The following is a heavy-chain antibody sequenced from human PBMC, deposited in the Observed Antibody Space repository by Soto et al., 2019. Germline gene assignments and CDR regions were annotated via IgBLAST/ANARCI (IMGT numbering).Heavy chain of an antibody. V-gene: IGHV3-7*01. CDR1: GFTFSSYW. CDR2: IKQDGSEK. J-gene: IGHJ1*01. Sequence: EVQLVESGGGLVQPGGSLRLSCAASGFTFSSYWMSWVRQAPGKGLEWVANIKQDGSEKYYVDSVKGRFTISRDNAKNSLYLQMNSLRAEDTAVYYCARDYDFWSGRTRAEYFQHWGQGTLVNVSS. D-gene: IGHD3-3*01. CDR3: ARDYDFWSGRTRAEYFQH.